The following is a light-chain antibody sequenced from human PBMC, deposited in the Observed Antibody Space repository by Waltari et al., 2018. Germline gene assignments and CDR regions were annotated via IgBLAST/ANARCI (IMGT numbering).Light chain of an antibody. CDR2: DVN. J-gene: IGLJ3*02. CDR3: ASYTTSATVV. Sequence: QSALTQSASLSGSPGQSITLSCIGTSSDVGAYNYVTWYQQHPGKAPTLMIYDVNNRPSGVSDRFSGSKSGNTASLTISGLQTEDEADYHCASYTTSATVVFGGGTRLTVL. CDR1: SSDVGAYNY. V-gene: IGLV2-14*03.